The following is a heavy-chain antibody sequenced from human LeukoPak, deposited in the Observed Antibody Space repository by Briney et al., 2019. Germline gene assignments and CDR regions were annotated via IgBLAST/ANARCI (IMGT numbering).Heavy chain of an antibody. CDR3: ARDGDRQSQQWLASPSVY. J-gene: IGHJ4*02. D-gene: IGHD6-19*01. Sequence: GASAKVSCKASGYTFTSYYMHWVRQAPGQGLEWMGIINPSGGDTRFAQKFQGRVIVTRDTSTNTVYMELSSLRSVDTAVYYCARDGDRQSQQWLASPSVYWGQGALVTVSS. CDR1: GYTFTSYY. CDR2: INPSGGDT. V-gene: IGHV1-46*01.